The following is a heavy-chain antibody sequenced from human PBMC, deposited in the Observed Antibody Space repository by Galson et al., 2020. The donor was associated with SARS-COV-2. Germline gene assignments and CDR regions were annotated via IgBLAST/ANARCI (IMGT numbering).Heavy chain of an antibody. Sequence: ASVKVSCKVSGYTLTELSMHWVRQAPGKGLEWMGGFDPEDGETIYAQKFQGRVTMTEDTSTDTAYMELSSLRSEDTAVYYFATSFVFPYSSSRGLVWFDPWGQGTLVTVSS. CDR3: ATSFVFPYSSSRGLVWFDP. CDR2: FDPEDGET. D-gene: IGHD6-13*01. J-gene: IGHJ5*02. V-gene: IGHV1-24*01. CDR1: GYTLTELS.